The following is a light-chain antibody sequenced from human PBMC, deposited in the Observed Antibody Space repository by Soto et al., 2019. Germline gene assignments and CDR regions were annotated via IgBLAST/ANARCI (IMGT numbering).Light chain of an antibody. CDR1: QSVSTN. V-gene: IGKV3-15*01. Sequence: EIVMTQSPVTLSMSPGERATLSCRASQSVSTNLAWYQQKRGQAPRLLIYGASTRATGIPARFSASGSGTESTLTISSLQSEDFAVYYCQQYNNWPLTFGGGTKVDIK. CDR2: GAS. J-gene: IGKJ4*01. CDR3: QQYNNWPLT.